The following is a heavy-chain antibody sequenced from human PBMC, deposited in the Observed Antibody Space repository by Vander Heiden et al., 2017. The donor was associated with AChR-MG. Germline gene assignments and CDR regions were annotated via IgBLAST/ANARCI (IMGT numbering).Heavy chain of an antibody. V-gene: IGHV1-8*01. D-gene: IGHD5-12*01. CDR2: MNPNSGNT. J-gene: IGHJ4*02. CDR3: ARFQRRVATSKYKSYYFDY. CDR1: GYTFTSYD. Sequence: QVQLVQSGAEVKKPGASVKVSCKASGYTFTSYDINWVRQATGQGLEWMGWMNPNSGNTGYAQKFQGRVTMTRNTSISTAYMELSSLRSEDTAVYYCARFQRRVATSKYKSYYFDYWCQGTLVTVSS.